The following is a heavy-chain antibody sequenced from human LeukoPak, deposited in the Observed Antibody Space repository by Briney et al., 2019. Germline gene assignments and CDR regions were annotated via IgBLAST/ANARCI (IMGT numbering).Heavy chain of an antibody. J-gene: IGHJ5*02. V-gene: IGHV1-2*02. CDR2: INPNSGGT. D-gene: IGHD2-15*01. CDR1: GYTFTGYY. CDR3: ARDARGRLAGPYNWFDP. Sequence: ASVKVSCKASGYTFTGYYMHWVRQAPGQGLEWMGWINPNSGGTNYAQKFQGRVTMTRDTSISTAYMELSSLRSEDTAVYYCARDARGRLAGPYNWFDPWGQGTLVTVSS.